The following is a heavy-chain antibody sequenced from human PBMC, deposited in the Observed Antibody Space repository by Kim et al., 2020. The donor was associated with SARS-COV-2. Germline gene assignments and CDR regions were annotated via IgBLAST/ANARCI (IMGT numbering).Heavy chain of an antibody. CDR2: IYSGGST. Sequence: GGSLRLSCAASGFTVSSNYMSWVRQAPGKGLEWVSVIYSGGSTYYADSVKGRFTISRDNSKNTLYLQMNSLRAEDTAVYYCARRGGYDSSGYSWYFDLWGRGTLVTVSS. V-gene: IGHV3-53*01. CDR3: ARRGGYDSSGYSWYFDL. D-gene: IGHD3-22*01. CDR1: GFTVSSNY. J-gene: IGHJ2*01.